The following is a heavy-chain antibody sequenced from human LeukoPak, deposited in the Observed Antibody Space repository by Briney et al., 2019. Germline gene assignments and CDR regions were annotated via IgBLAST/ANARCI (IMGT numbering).Heavy chain of an antibody. CDR3: ARSRSEYDFWSGYSYDY. V-gene: IGHV1-46*01. CDR1: GYTFTSYY. CDR2: INASGGST. D-gene: IGHD3-3*01. Sequence: ASVKVSCKASGYTFTSYYMHWVRQAPGQGLEWMGIINASGGSTSYAQKFQGRVTMTRDTSTSTVYMELSSLRSEDTAVYYCARSRSEYDFWSGYSYDYWGQGTLVTVSS. J-gene: IGHJ4*02.